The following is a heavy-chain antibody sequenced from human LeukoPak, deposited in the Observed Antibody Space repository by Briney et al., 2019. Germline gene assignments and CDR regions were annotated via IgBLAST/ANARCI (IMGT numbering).Heavy chain of an antibody. Sequence: GGSLRLSCVASGFTFSSYAMSWVRQAPGKGLEWVSAISGSGGSTYYADSVKGRFTISRDNSKNTLYLQMNSLRAEDTAVYYCAKALVLLWFGDHDAFDIWGQGTMVTVSS. CDR3: AKALVLLWFGDHDAFDI. V-gene: IGHV3-23*01. J-gene: IGHJ3*02. CDR1: GFTFSSYA. D-gene: IGHD3-10*01. CDR2: ISGSGGST.